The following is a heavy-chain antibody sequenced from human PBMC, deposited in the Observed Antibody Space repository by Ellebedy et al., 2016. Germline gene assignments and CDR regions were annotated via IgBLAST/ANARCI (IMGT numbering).Heavy chain of an antibody. CDR2: IIPIFGTA. CDR1: GGTFSSYA. Sequence: SVKVSCXASGGTFSSYAISWVRQAPGQGLEWMGGIIPIFGTANYAQKFQGRVTITADESTSTAYMELSSLRSEDTAVYYCARGIVGATSPYYFDYWGQGTLVTVSS. V-gene: IGHV1-69*13. CDR3: ARGIVGATSPYYFDY. D-gene: IGHD1-26*01. J-gene: IGHJ4*02.